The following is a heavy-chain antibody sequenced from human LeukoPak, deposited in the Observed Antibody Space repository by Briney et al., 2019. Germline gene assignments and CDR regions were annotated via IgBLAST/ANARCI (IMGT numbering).Heavy chain of an antibody. CDR1: GFTFSNAW. D-gene: IGHD3-10*01. CDR2: IKSKTDGRTT. V-gene: IGHV3-15*01. Sequence: GGSLRLSCAASGFTFSNAWMSWVRQAPGKGLEWVGRIKSKTDGRTTDYAAPVKGRFTISRDDSKNTLYLQMNSLKTEDTAVYYCTTEPGFGFDYWGQGTLVTVSS. J-gene: IGHJ4*02. CDR3: TTEPGFGFDY.